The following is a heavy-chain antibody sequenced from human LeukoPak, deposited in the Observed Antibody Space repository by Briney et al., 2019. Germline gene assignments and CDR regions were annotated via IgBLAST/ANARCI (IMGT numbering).Heavy chain of an antibody. CDR3: AKDGDTMSGTYYYDMDV. CDR1: AFTFSTYA. CDR2: ISYDGSNK. J-gene: IGHJ6*03. D-gene: IGHD1-26*01. Sequence: GGSLRLSCAASAFTFSTYAMHWVRQAPGKGLEWVAVISYDGSNKYYADSVKGRFTISRDNSKNTLYLGMDSLRVEDTAVYYCAKDGDTMSGTYYYDMDVWGKGTTVTIS. V-gene: IGHV3-30*04.